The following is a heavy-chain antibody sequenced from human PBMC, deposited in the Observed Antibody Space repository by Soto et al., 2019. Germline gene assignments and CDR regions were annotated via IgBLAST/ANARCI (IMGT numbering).Heavy chain of an antibody. D-gene: IGHD1-26*01. V-gene: IGHV4-4*02. CDR2: IYYTGST. CDR1: GGSISTSNW. CDR3: ARGGGGSWGGLDI. J-gene: IGHJ3*02. Sequence: QVLLQESGPGLVKPSGTLSLTCTVSGGSISTSNWWTWVRQPPGKGLEWIGEIYYTGSTNQKPSLTGRVTLSVDRSKDQFSLNLIPVTAADTAVYYCARGGGGSWGGLDIWGRGTSVTVSS.